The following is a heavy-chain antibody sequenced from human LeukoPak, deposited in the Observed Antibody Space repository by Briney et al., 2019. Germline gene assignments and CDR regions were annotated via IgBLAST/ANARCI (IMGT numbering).Heavy chain of an antibody. D-gene: IGHD5-12*01. V-gene: IGHV3-21*01. CDR2: ISSSSSYI. J-gene: IGHJ4*02. CDR3: ARGYSGYDCPDY. Sequence: GGSLRLSCAASGFTFSSYSMNWVRQAPGKGLEWVSSISSSSSYIYYADSVKGRFTISRDNAKNSLYLQMNSLRAEDTAVYHCARGYSGYDCPDYWGQGTLVTVSS. CDR1: GFTFSSYS.